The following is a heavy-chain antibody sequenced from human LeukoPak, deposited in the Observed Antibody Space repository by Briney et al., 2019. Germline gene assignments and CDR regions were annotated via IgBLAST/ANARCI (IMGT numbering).Heavy chain of an antibody. V-gene: IGHV4-59*08. D-gene: IGHD5-24*01. J-gene: IGHJ4*02. Sequence: PSETLSLTCTVSGGSISSYYWSWIRQPPGKGLEWIGYIYYSGSTKYNPSLKSRVSISVDTSKNQFSLKLSSVTAADTAVYYCARGAGAGYNLQPFDYGGQGTLVTVSA. CDR2: IYYSGST. CDR1: GGSISSYY. CDR3: ARGAGAGYNLQPFDY.